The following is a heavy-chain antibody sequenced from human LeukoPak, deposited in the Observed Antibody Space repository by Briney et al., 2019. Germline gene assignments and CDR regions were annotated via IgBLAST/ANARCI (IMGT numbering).Heavy chain of an antibody. CDR1: GFSFSNYG. CDR3: AKGRNRGYDFIDY. V-gene: IGHV3-30*02. Sequence: GGSLRLSCAASGFSFSNYGMHWVRQAPGKGLEWVAFIRYDGSDKYYADSVKGRFTISRDNSKNRLYLQMNSLRVEDTAVYYCAKGRNRGYDFIDYWGQGALVTVT. D-gene: IGHD5-12*01. CDR2: IRYDGSDK. J-gene: IGHJ4*02.